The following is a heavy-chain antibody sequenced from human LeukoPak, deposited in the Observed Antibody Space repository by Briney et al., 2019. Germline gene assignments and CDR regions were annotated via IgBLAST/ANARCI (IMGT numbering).Heavy chain of an antibody. V-gene: IGHV3-23*01. CDR2: ISGSGGST. Sequence: GGSLRLSCVVSGFTLSSYAMSWVRQAPGKGLEWVSAISGSGGSTYYADSVKGRFTISRDNSKNTLYLQMNSLRAEDTAVYYCAKDRGYGGNSVLLDYWGQGTLVTVSS. D-gene: IGHD4-23*01. CDR1: GFTLSSYA. CDR3: AKDRGYGGNSVLLDY. J-gene: IGHJ4*02.